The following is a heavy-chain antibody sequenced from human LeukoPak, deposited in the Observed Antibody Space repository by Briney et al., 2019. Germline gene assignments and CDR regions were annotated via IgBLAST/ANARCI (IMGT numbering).Heavy chain of an antibody. D-gene: IGHD2-21*02. CDR1: GFIFSSYG. Sequence: PGGSLRLSCAASGFIFSSYGMSWVRQAPGKGLEWVSAISGSGGSTYYADSVKGRFTISRDNSKNTLYLQMNSLRAEDTAVYYCAKRTSYCGGDCKRDYYFDYWGQGTLVTVSS. J-gene: IGHJ4*02. V-gene: IGHV3-23*01. CDR2: ISGSGGST. CDR3: AKRTSYCGGDCKRDYYFDY.